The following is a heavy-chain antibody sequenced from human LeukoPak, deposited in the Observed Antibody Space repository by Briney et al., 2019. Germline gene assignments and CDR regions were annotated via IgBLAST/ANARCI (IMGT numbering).Heavy chain of an antibody. D-gene: IGHD3-22*01. CDR2: ILPIFGTA. J-gene: IGHJ4*02. CDR1: AGTFSSYA. V-gene: IGHV1-69*05. Sequence: SVKVSCKASAGTFSSYAISWVRQAPGQGLEWMGRILPIFGTANYAQKFQGGVTITTDESTSTAYMELSSLRSEDTAVYYCARVFEDGYRSGYYSYWGQGTLATVSS. CDR3: ARVFEDGYRSGYYSY.